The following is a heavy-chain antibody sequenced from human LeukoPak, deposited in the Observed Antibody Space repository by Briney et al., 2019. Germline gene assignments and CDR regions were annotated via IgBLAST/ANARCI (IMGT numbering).Heavy chain of an antibody. CDR1: GGSISSYY. CDR3: ARDREVGATGYYFDY. CDR2: IYYSGST. Sequence: SETLSLTCTVSGGSISSYYWSWIRQPPGKGLEWIGYIYYSGSTNYNPSLKSRVTISVDTSKNQFSLKLSSVTAADTAVYYCARDREVGATGYYFDYWGQGTLVTVSS. J-gene: IGHJ4*02. V-gene: IGHV4-59*01. D-gene: IGHD1-26*01.